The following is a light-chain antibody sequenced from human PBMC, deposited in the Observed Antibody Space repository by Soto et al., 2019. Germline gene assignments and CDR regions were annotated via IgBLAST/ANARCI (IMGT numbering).Light chain of an antibody. J-gene: IGLJ3*02. Sequence: QSVLTQPPSASGSPGQSVAISCTGTSSDVGGYKYVSWYQQHPGKAPKLMIYEVTKRPSGVPDRFSCSKSGNTASLTVSGLQAADEADYYCSSYARNRDILFGGGTKLTVL. V-gene: IGLV2-8*01. CDR1: SSDVGGYKY. CDR3: SSYARNRDIL. CDR2: EVT.